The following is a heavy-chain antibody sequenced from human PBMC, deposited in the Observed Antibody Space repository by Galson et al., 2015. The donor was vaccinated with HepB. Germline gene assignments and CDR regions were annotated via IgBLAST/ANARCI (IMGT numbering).Heavy chain of an antibody. V-gene: IGHV3-30-3*01. D-gene: IGHD6-13*01. CDR2: ISYDGSSK. J-gene: IGHJ4*02. CDR3: AGSYSNSWHNFVY. Sequence: SLRLSCAAFGFTFSSFAMHWVRQAPGKGPEWVAIISYDGSSKYYADSVKGRFTISRDNSENTLYLQMNSLRGEDTAVYYCAGSYSNSWHNFVYWGQGTLVSVSS. CDR1: GFTFSSFA.